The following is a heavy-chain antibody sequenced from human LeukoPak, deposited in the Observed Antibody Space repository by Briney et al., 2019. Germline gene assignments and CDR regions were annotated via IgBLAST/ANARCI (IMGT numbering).Heavy chain of an antibody. J-gene: IGHJ4*02. Sequence: QTGGSLRLSCAASGFTFSSYAMSWVRQAPGKGLEWVSAISGSGGSTYYADSVKGRFTISRDNSKNTLYLQMNSLRAENTAVYYCAGSDYYDSSGHDPRWGQGTLVTVSS. CDR2: ISGSGGST. CDR3: AGSDYYDSSGHDPR. CDR1: GFTFSSYA. V-gene: IGHV3-23*01. D-gene: IGHD3-22*01.